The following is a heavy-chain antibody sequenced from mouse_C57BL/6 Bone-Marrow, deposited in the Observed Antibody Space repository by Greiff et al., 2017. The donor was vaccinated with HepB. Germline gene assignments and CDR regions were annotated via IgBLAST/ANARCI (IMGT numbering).Heavy chain of an antibody. CDR1: GYTFTSYW. CDR2: IYPGSGST. V-gene: IGHV1-55*01. D-gene: IGHD1-1*01. CDR3: ARDYYGSSWYFDV. Sequence: VKLQQPGAELVKPGASVKMSCKASGYTFTSYWITWVKQRPGQGLEWIGDIYPGSGSTNYNEKFKSKATLTVDTSSSPAYMQLSSLTSEDSAVYYCARDYYGSSWYFDVWGTGTTVTVSS. J-gene: IGHJ1*03.